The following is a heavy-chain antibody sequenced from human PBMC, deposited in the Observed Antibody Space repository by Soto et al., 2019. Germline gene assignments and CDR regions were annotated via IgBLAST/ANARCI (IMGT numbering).Heavy chain of an antibody. V-gene: IGHV3-7*05. D-gene: IGHD3-22*01. CDR1: GFTFSNYW. Sequence: EVQLVESGGGLVQPGGSLRLSFVASGFTFSNYWMPWVRKAPGKGLEWVANIKRDGSERNWADAVGGRFTISRDNAENSLYLHMNSLRGDWTAVYYCAKDDNYCDGSVCYDVFDVWGQGTMVGGSS. CDR2: IKRDGSER. CDR3: AKDDNYCDGSVCYDVFDV. J-gene: IGHJ3*01.